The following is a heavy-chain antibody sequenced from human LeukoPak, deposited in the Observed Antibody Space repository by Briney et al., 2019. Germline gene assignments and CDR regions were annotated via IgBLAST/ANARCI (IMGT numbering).Heavy chain of an antibody. D-gene: IGHD1-7*01. CDR3: ARKQTGTMYDV. V-gene: IGHV4-39*07. J-gene: IGHJ4*02. Sequence: SETLSLTCIVPGGSISSSSYYWAWIRQSPGEGLEWIGTFSSGGSAYYNPSLTSRVSISKDTSDNQFSLRLYSVTAADTAVYYCARKQTGTMYDVWGQGTQVTVSS. CDR1: GGSISSSSYY. CDR2: FSSGGSA.